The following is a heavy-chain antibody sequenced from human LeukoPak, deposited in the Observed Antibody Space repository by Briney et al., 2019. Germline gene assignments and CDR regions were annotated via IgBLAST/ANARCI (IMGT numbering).Heavy chain of an antibody. Sequence: ASVKVSCKGAGYSFTSYYMHWVRQAPGQGLEWMGIINPSGGSTSYAQKFQGRVTMTRDTSTTTVYMELSSLRSEDTAVYYCARGAIRAFDYWGQGTLVTVSS. CDR1: GYSFTSYY. CDR2: INPSGGST. D-gene: IGHD2-2*02. J-gene: IGHJ4*02. CDR3: ARGAIRAFDY. V-gene: IGHV1-46*03.